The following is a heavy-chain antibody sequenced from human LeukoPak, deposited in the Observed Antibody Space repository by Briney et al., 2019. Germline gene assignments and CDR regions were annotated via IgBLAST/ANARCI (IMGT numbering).Heavy chain of an antibody. D-gene: IGHD3-16*02. Sequence: PSETLSLTCTVSGGSISSSSYYWSWIRQPPGKGLEWIGYIYYSGSTYYNPSLKSRVTISVDTSKNQFSLKLSSVTAADTAVYYCARGVMITFGGVIVIEWGQGTLVTVSS. CDR3: ARGVMITFGGVIVIE. J-gene: IGHJ4*02. CDR1: GGSISSSSYY. CDR2: IYYSGST. V-gene: IGHV4-30-4*08.